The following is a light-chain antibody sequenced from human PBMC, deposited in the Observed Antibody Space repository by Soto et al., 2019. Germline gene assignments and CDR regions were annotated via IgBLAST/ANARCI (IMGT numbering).Light chain of an antibody. CDR3: QQSYNTPLT. CDR1: QSISTH. Sequence: DIQMTQSPSSLSASVGDRVTITCRASQSISTHLNWYHQKPGKAPKNVIYTGSNLQSGVPSRFSGSGSGTVFTLTISDLQPEDFGIYYCQQSYNTPLTFGAGTRVESK. J-gene: IGKJ4*01. CDR2: TGS. V-gene: IGKV1-39*01.